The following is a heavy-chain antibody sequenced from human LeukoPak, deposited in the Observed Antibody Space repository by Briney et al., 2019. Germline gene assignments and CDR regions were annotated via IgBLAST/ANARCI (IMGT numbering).Heavy chain of an antibody. D-gene: IGHD3-16*01. CDR1: GFTFSSYG. V-gene: IGHV3-30*03. CDR2: ISYDGSNK. Sequence: GGSLRLSCAASGFTFSSYGMHWVRQAPGKGLEWVAVISYDGSNKYYADSVKGRFTISRDNSKNIVYLQMNSLRAEDTAVYYCARGRRCGLNDDWGGCFDSWGQGTLVTVSS. J-gene: IGHJ4*02. CDR3: ARGRRCGLNDDWGGCFDS.